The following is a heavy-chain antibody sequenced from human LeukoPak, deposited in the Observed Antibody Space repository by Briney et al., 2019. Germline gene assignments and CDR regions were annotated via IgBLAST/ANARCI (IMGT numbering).Heavy chain of an antibody. V-gene: IGHV4-39*01. J-gene: IGHJ2*01. D-gene: IGHD5-24*01. CDR1: GYSISSSSYY. CDR3: ARREADWYFDL. Sequence: EPSETLSLTCTVSGYSISSSSYYWGWIRQPPGKGLEWIGSIYYSGSTYYNPSLKSRVTISVDTSKNQFSLKLSSVTAADTAVYYCARREADWYFDLWGRGTLVTVSS. CDR2: IYYSGST.